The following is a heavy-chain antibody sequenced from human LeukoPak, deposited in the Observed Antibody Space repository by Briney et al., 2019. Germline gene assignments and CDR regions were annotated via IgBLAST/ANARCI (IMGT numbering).Heavy chain of an antibody. CDR2: IRYDGSKK. J-gene: IGHJ3*02. D-gene: IGHD4-17*01. V-gene: IGHV3-30*02. CDR1: GFTFSSYG. Sequence: GGSLRLSCAASGFTFSSYGMHWVRQAPGKGLEWVAFIRYDGSKKYYADSVKGRFTISRDNSKNTVYLQMNSLRAEDTAVYYCAKSHDGDPKEVAFDIWGQGTMVTVSS. CDR3: AKSHDGDPKEVAFDI.